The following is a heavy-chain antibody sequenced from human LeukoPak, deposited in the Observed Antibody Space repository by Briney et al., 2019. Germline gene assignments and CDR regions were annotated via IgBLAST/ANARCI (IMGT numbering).Heavy chain of an antibody. CDR2: ISVYNGNT. Sequence: EASVKVSCEASGYTFSAYGISWVRQAPGQGLEWMGWISVYNGNTNYAQKVRGRVALTTDISTSTAYMELRSLRSDDTAVYFCARDSHIAEVAYYFDYWGQGTLVTVSS. CDR1: GYTFSAYG. D-gene: IGHD6-13*01. J-gene: IGHJ4*02. V-gene: IGHV1-18*01. CDR3: ARDSHIAEVAYYFDY.